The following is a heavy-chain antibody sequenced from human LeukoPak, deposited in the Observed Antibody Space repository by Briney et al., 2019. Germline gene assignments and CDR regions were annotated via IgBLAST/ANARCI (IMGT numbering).Heavy chain of an antibody. CDR3: AREDSSGWSEVDAFDI. V-gene: IGHV4-61*02. CDR2: IYTSGST. D-gene: IGHD6-19*01. J-gene: IGHJ3*02. Sequence: PSETLSLTCTVSGGSISSGSYYWSWIRQPAGKGLEWIGRIYTSGSTNYNPSLKSRVTISVDTSKNQFSLKLSSVTAADTAVYYCAREDSSGWSEVDAFDIWGQGTMVTVSS. CDR1: GGSISSGSYY.